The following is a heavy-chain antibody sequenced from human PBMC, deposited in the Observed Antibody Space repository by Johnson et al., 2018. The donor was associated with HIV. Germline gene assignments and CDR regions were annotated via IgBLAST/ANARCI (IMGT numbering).Heavy chain of an antibody. J-gene: IGHJ3*02. CDR1: GFTFSSYA. V-gene: IGHV3-30-3*01. CDR3: TTEAYSSSSAAFDI. CDR2: ISYDGSNK. D-gene: IGHD6-6*01. Sequence: QVQLVESGGGVVQPGRSLRLSCAASGFTFSSYAMHWVRQAPGKGLEWVAVISYDGSNKYYADSVKGRSTISRDNSKNTLYLQMHSLTPEDTAVYYCTTEAYSSSSAAFDIWGPGTLVTVSS.